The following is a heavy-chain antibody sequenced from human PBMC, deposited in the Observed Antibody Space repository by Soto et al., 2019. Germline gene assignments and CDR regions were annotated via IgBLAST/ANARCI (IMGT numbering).Heavy chain of an antibody. Sequence: GESLKISCKGSGYSFTSYWIGWVRQMPGKGLEWMGIIHPGDSDTRYSPSFQGQVTISADKSISTAYLQWSSLKASDTAMYYCARHPRGYCSGGSCPEDDAFDIWGQGTMVTVSS. CDR1: GYSFTSYW. CDR2: IHPGDSDT. J-gene: IGHJ3*02. CDR3: ARHPRGYCSGGSCPEDDAFDI. D-gene: IGHD2-15*01. V-gene: IGHV5-51*01.